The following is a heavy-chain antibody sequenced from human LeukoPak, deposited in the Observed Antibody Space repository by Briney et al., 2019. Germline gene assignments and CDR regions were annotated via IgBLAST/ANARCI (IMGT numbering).Heavy chain of an antibody. CDR2: IKSKTDGGTT. Sequence: GGSLRLSCAASGFTFTNAWMSWVRQAPGKGLEWVGRIKSKTDGGTTDYAAPVRGRFTISRDDSINTLFLQMNSLNTEDTAVYYCDTVLRWEFLYYDYWGQGALVTVSS. J-gene: IGHJ4*02. D-gene: IGHD1-26*01. CDR1: GFTFTNAW. V-gene: IGHV3-15*01. CDR3: DTVLRWEFLYYDY.